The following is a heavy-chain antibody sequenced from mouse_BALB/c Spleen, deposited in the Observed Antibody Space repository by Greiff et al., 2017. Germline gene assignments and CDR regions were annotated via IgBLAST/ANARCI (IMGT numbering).Heavy chain of an antibody. CDR2: ISSGGGNT. D-gene: IGHD1-1*01. Sequence: EVQRVESGGGLVKPGGSLKLSCAASGFTFSSYTMSWVRQTPEKRLEWVATISSGGGNTYYPDSVKGRFTISRDNAKNNLYLQMSSLRSEDTALYYCARYRGTTVVDYYAIAYWGQGTSVTVS. CDR1: GFTFSSYT. J-gene: IGHJ4*01. V-gene: IGHV5-9*03. CDR3: ARYRGTTVVDYYAIAY.